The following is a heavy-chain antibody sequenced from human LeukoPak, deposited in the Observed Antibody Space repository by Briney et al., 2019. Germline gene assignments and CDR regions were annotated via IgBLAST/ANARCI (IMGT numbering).Heavy chain of an antibody. D-gene: IGHD6-6*01. V-gene: IGHV4-34*01. J-gene: IGHJ6*03. CDR2: INHSGST. Sequence: SETLSLTCAVYGGSFSGYYWSWIRQPPGKGLEWIGEINHSGSTNYNPSLKSRVTISVDTSKNQFSLKLSSVTAADTAVYYCARGLRAIAARLSDDLRYYYYMDVWGKGTTVTVSS. CDR1: GGSFSGYY. CDR3: ARGLRAIAARLSDDLRYYYYMDV.